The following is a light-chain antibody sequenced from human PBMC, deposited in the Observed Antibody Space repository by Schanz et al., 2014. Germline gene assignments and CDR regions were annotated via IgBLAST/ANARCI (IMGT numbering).Light chain of an antibody. J-gene: IGKJ2*01. CDR3: QQRSNWPPYT. V-gene: IGKV3D-20*02. Sequence: EIVLTQSPGTLSLSPGERATLSCRASQSVSSSYLAWYLQKPGQAPRLLIYGASSRATGIPDRFSGSGSGTDFTLTISRLEPEDFAVYYCQQRSNWPPYTFGQGTKLQIK. CDR2: GAS. CDR1: QSVSSSY.